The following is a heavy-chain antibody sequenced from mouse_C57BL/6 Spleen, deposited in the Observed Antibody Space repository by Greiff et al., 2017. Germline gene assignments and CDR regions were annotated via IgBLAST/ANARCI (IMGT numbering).Heavy chain of an antibody. D-gene: IGHD1-1*01. CDR3: ARDHYYYGSRGYFDY. CDR1: GYSITSGYY. CDR2: ISYDGSN. Sequence: EVQLQESGPGLVKPSQSLSLTCSVTGYSITSGYYWNWIRQFPGNKLEWMGYISYDGSNNYNPSLKNRISITRDTSKNQFFLKLNSVTTEDTATYYCARDHYYYGSRGYFDYWGQGTTLTVSS. V-gene: IGHV3-6*01. J-gene: IGHJ2*01.